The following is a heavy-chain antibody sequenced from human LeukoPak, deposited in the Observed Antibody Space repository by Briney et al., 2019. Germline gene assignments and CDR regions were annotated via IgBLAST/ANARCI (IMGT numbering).Heavy chain of an antibody. J-gene: IGHJ4*02. CDR1: GFTFSSYS. V-gene: IGHV3-21*01. CDR3: ARARARYCSGGSCYFSFDY. Sequence: GGSLGLSCAASGFTFSSYSMNWVRQAPGKGLEWVSSISSSSSYIYYADSVKGRFTISRDNAKNSLYLQMNSLRAEDTAVYYCARARARYCSGGSCYFSFDYWGQGTLVTVSS. CDR2: ISSSSSYI. D-gene: IGHD2-15*01.